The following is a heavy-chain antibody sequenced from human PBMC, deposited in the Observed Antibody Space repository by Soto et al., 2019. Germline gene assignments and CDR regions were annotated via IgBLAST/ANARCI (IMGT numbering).Heavy chain of an antibody. V-gene: IGHV4-31*03. CDR1: GGSISSGGYY. J-gene: IGHJ4*02. CDR3: ARSGYYYGSGSYYSDLDY. Sequence: SETLSLTCTVSGGSISSGGYYWSWIRQHPGKGLEWIGYIYYSGSTCYNPSLKSRVTISVDTSKNQFSLKLSSVTAADTAVYYCARSGYYYGSGSYYSDLDYWGQGTLVTVSS. CDR2: IYYSGST. D-gene: IGHD3-10*01.